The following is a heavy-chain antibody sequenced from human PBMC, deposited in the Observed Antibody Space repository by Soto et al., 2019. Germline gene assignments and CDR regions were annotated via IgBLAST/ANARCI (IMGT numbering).Heavy chain of an antibody. V-gene: IGHV1-2*02. CDR2: INPNTGGS. Sequence: ASVKVSYKASGYTFRGHYIYLVRQAPGQGLEWMGWINPNTGGSNYAEKFKGRILMTRDTSIFTTHMRLNRLTSDDTAVYYCARDLIVDGPDNYGMDVWGQGTTVTVSS. CDR3: ARDLIVDGPDNYGMDV. CDR1: GYTFRGHY. J-gene: IGHJ6*02. D-gene: IGHD1-26*01.